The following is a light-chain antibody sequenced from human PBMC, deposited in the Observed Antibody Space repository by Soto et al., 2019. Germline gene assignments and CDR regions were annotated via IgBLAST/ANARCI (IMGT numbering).Light chain of an antibody. J-gene: IGKJ1*01. V-gene: IGKV1-5*01. Sequence: DFQMTQSPSTLSASVGDRVTITCRASQNIRSRLAWFQQKPGKAPKLLIYDASSLESGVPQRFSGSGSGTEFTLTISSLQPDDFAIYYCQQYNSYWTFGQGTKVDIK. CDR1: QNIRSR. CDR3: QQYNSYWT. CDR2: DAS.